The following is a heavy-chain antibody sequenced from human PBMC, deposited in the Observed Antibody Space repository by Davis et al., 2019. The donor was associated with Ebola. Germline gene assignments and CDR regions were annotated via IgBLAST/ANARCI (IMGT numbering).Heavy chain of an antibody. V-gene: IGHV3-30*18. CDR1: GFTFSSYG. Sequence: GGSLRLSCAASGFTFSSYGMHWVRQAPGKGLEWVAVISYDGSNKYYADSVKGRFTISRDNSKNTLYLQMNSLRAEDTAVYYCAKGRITMIVVSPFDYWGQGTLVAV. CDR2: ISYDGSNK. CDR3: AKGRITMIVVSPFDY. D-gene: IGHD3-22*01. J-gene: IGHJ4*02.